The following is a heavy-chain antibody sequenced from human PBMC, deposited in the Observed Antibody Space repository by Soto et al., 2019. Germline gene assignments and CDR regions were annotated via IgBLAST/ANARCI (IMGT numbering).Heavy chain of an antibody. J-gene: IGHJ2*01. D-gene: IGHD5-12*01. V-gene: IGHV1-69*12. Sequence: QVQLVQSGAEVKKPGSSVKVSCKASGGTFSNYPISWVRQAPGQGLEWMGGIIPIFGTVNYAQKFQGRVTITADESKRTACMERSSLRSEYRAVYYCARGNHRWLQLWYFDLWGRGTLVTVSS. CDR3: ARGNHRWLQLWYFDL. CDR1: GGTFSNYP. CDR2: IIPIFGTV.